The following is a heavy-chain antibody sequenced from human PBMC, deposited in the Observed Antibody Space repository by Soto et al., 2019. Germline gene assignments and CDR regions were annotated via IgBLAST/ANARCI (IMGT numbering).Heavy chain of an antibody. V-gene: IGHV1-8*01. J-gene: IGHJ4*02. CDR2: MNPNSGNT. D-gene: IGHD4-17*01. CDR3: ARWDYGYYARFDY. CDR1: GYTFTSHD. Sequence: QVQLVQSGAEVKKSGASVKVSCKASGYTFTSHDINWVRQATGQGLEWMGWMNPNSGNTGYAQKFQGRVTMTRNTYISTAYIELSSLRSEDTAVYYCARWDYGYYARFDYWGQGTLVTVSS.